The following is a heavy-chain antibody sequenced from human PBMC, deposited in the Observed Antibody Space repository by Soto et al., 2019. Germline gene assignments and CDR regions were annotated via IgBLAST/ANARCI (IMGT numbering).Heavy chain of an antibody. CDR2: INHSGST. CDR3: ARAGDLASNYYYYYYYMDV. V-gene: IGHV4-34*01. D-gene: IGHD7-27*01. Sequence: SETLSLTCAVYGGSFSGYYWSWIRQPPGKGLEWIGEINHSGSTNYNPSLKSRVTISVDTSKNQFSLKLSSVTAADTAVYYCARAGDLASNYYYYYYYMDVWGKGTTVTVSS. J-gene: IGHJ6*03. CDR1: GGSFSGYY.